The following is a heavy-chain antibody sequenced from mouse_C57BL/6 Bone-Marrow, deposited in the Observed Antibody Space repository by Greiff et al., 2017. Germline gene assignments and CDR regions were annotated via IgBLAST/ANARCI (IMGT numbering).Heavy chain of an antibody. D-gene: IGHD1-1*01. J-gene: IGHJ2*01. V-gene: IGHV1-22*01. Sequence: VQLQQPGPELVKPGASVKMSCKASGYTFTDYNMHWVKQSHGKSLEWIGYINPTNGGTSYNQKFKGKATLTVNKSSSTAYMELRSLTSRESAVDYCAILTTVVEGDYWGQGTTLTVSS. CDR3: AILTTVVEGDY. CDR1: GYTFTDYN. CDR2: INPTNGGT.